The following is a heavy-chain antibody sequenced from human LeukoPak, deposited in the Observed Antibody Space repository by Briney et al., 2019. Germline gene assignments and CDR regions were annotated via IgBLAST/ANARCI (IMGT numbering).Heavy chain of an antibody. CDR3: AKGPLRGTAAAIDY. J-gene: IGHJ4*02. V-gene: IGHV3-30*18. D-gene: IGHD2-2*01. CDR1: GFTFNSYG. CDR2: ISYDGRNI. Sequence: QPGGSLRLSCAASGFTFNSYGMHWVRQAPGKGLEWVAVISYDGRNIHYPDSVKGRFTISRDISTDTLWLQMDSLRTEDTAVYYCAKGPLRGTAAAIDYWGQGTLVTVSS.